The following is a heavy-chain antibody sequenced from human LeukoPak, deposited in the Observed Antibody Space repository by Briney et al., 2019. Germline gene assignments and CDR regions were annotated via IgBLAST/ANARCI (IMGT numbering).Heavy chain of an antibody. CDR2: IGGSGGST. J-gene: IGHJ4*02. Sequence: GGSLRLSCAASGFTFSSYAMHWVRQAPGKGLEWVSAIGGSGGSTYYADSVKGRFTISRDNSRNTLYLQMNSLIVEDTAVYYCAKGTPIMDYDNSARDHWGQGTLVTVSS. D-gene: IGHD3-22*01. CDR1: GFTFSSYA. V-gene: IGHV3-23*01. CDR3: AKGTPIMDYDNSARDH.